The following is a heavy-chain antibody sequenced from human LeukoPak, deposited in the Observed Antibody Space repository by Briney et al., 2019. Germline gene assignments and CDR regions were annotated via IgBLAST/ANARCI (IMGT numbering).Heavy chain of an antibody. CDR2: IIPIFGTA. J-gene: IGHJ4*02. CDR1: GGTFSSYA. CDR3: ARVGSYSKGFDY. D-gene: IGHD1-26*01. Sequence: SVKVSCKASGGTFSSYAISWVRQAPGQGLEWMGGIIPIFGTANYAQKFQGRVTITADESTSTAYMELSSLRSEDTAVYYCARVGSYSKGFDYWGQGTLVTVSS. V-gene: IGHV1-69*13.